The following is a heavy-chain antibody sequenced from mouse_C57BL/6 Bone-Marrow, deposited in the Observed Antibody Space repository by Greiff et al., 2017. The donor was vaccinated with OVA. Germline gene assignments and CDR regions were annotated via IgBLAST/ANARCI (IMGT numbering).Heavy chain of an antibody. J-gene: IGHJ2*01. CDR2: IYWDDDK. V-gene: IGHV8-12*01. CDR3: ARRDLYFDY. CDR1: GFSLSTSGMG. Sequence: QVQLKESGPGILQSSQTLSLTCSFSGFSLSTSGMGVSWIRQPSGKGLEWLAHIYWDDDKRYNPSLKSRLTISKDTSRNQVFLKITSVDTADTATYYCARRDLYFDYWGQGTTLTVSS.